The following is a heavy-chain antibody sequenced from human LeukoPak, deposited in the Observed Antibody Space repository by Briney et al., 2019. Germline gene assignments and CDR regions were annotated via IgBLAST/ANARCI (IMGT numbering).Heavy chain of an antibody. CDR3: ARINWLDP. V-gene: IGHV3-21*01. J-gene: IGHJ5*02. CDR2: ISSSSSYI. CDR1: GFTFRSYG. Sequence: GGSLRLSCAASGFTFRSYGMSWVRQAPGKGLEWVSSISSSSSYIYYADSVKGRFTISRDNAKNSLYLQMNSLRAEDTAVYYCARINWLDPWGQGTLVTVSS.